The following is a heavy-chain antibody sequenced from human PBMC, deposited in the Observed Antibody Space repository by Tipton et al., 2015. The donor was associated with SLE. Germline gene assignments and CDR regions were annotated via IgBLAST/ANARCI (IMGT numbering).Heavy chain of an antibody. J-gene: IGHJ3*02. Sequence: SLRLSCAASGFTFSSYAMTWVRQAPGKGLEWLANIKEDGSDKNYVDSVKGRLTVSRDNAKNALYLQMSSLTAEDTAMYFCARETTSGAFDIWGQGTLVTVSS. CDR3: ARETTSGAFDI. V-gene: IGHV3-7*01. CDR1: GFTFSSYA. CDR2: IKEDGSDK. D-gene: IGHD4-11*01.